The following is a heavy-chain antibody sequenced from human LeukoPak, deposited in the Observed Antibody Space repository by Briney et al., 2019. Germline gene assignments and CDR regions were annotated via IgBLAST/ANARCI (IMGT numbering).Heavy chain of an antibody. D-gene: IGHD3-22*01. J-gene: IGHJ3*02. CDR2: IYYSGST. V-gene: IGHV4-30-4*08. CDR3: AKQWLRNAFDI. Sequence: SQTLSLTCTVSGGSISSGDYYWGWIREPPGKGLEWIVYIYYSGSTYYNPSLKSRVTISVDTSKNQFSLKLSSVTAADTAVYYCAKQWLRNAFDIWGQGTMVTVSS. CDR1: GGSISSGDYY.